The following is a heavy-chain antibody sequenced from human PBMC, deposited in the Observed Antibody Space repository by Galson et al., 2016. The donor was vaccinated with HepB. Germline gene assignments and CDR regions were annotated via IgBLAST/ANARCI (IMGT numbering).Heavy chain of an antibody. CDR3: AKERLVRRIFDH. V-gene: IGHV3-23*01. D-gene: IGHD1-1*01. CDR2: ISTRRTT. Sequence: SLRLSCAASGFVFSNFGLSWVRQAPGKGLEWVASISTRRTTYYSDSVQGRFPISRDNSNNTLYLQMNGLRAADTAVYYCAKERLVRRIFDHWGQGTLLTVSS. J-gene: IGHJ4*02. CDR1: GFVFSNFG.